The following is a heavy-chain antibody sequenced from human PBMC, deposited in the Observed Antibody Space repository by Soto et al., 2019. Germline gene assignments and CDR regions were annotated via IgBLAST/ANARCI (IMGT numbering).Heavy chain of an antibody. CDR2: IWYDGSSK. Sequence: GGSLRLSCAASGFTFSSYGMHWVRQAPGKGLEWVAVIWYDGSSKYYADSVKGRFTISRDNSKNTLYLQMNSLRAEDTAVYYCARGLTTDYYYGMDVWGQGTTVTVSS. CDR1: GFTFSSYG. V-gene: IGHV3-33*01. D-gene: IGHD4-17*01. J-gene: IGHJ6*02. CDR3: ARGLTTDYYYGMDV.